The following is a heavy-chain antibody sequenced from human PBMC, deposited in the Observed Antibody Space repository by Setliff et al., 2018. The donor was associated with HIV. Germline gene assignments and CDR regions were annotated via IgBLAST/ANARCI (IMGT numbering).Heavy chain of an antibody. CDR2: IYYNGIT. CDR3: ARAGYYGSTSYWEYFQH. J-gene: IGHJ1*01. V-gene: IGHV4-59*11. Sequence: SETLSLTCTVSGGSISSHYWSWIRQPPGKGLEWIGSIYYNGITNYNPSLKSRVTVSVDTSKNQSSLKLSSVTAADTAVYYCARAGYYGSTSYWEYFQHWGQGTLVTVS. CDR1: GGSISSHY. D-gene: IGHD3-22*01.